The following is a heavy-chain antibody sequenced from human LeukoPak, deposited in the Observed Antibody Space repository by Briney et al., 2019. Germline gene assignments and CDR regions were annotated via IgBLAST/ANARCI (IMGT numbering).Heavy chain of an antibody. D-gene: IGHD3-10*01. Sequence: PSETLSLTCTVSGGSISSYYWSWFRQPPGKGLEWIGYIYYSASTNYNPSLKSRVTISVDTSKNQFSLKLSSVTAADTAVYYCPRDSPYYYGSGSATYYMDVWGKGTTVTISS. CDR1: GGSISSYY. J-gene: IGHJ6*03. CDR2: IYYSAST. CDR3: PRDSPYYYGSGSATYYMDV. V-gene: IGHV4-59*01.